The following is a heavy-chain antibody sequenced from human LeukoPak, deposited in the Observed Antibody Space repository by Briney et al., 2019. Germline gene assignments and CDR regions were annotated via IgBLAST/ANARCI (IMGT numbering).Heavy chain of an antibody. D-gene: IGHD3-22*01. CDR2: IRSSSET. J-gene: IGHJ4*02. CDR3: ARGEFDSSGYYLDY. Sequence: QSGGSLRLSCAASGFIFSQYSMNWVRQAPGKGLEWVSHIRSSSETFYADSVKGRFTISRDNSKNTLYLQMNSLRAEDTAVYYCARGEFDSSGYYLDYWGQGTLVTVSS. CDR1: GFIFSQYS. V-gene: IGHV3-48*01.